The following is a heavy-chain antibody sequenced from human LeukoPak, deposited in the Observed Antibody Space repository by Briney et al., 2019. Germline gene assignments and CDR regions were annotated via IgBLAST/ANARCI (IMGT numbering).Heavy chain of an antibody. Sequence: GSLRLSCAASGFTFSSYEMNWGRQAPGKGLEWLSYISGSGRTIYYADSVRGRFTISRDNARNSLYLQMKSLRADDTAVYYCTRVENIGMDVWGQGTTVTVSS. J-gene: IGHJ6*02. V-gene: IGHV3-48*03. CDR2: ISGSGRTI. CDR1: GFTFSSYE. D-gene: IGHD1/OR15-1a*01. CDR3: TRVENIGMDV.